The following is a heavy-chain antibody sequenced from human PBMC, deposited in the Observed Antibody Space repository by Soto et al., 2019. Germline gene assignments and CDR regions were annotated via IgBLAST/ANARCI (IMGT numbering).Heavy chain of an antibody. J-gene: IGHJ6*02. CDR3: ARENLRYFDWSPGYYGMDV. CDR2: IWYDGTNK. V-gene: IGHV3-33*01. Sequence: GGSLRLSCVASGFTFSSYGMHWVRQAPGKGLEWVAVIWYDGTNKYYADSVKGRFTISRDNSKNTLYLQVNSLRAEDTAVYYCARENLRYFDWSPGYYGMDVWGQGTTVTVSS. D-gene: IGHD3-9*01. CDR1: GFTFSSYG.